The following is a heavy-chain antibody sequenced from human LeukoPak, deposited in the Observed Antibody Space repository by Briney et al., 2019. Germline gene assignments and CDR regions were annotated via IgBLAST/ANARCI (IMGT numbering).Heavy chain of an antibody. CDR2: IKQDGSEK. V-gene: IGHV3-7*01. D-gene: IGHD6-13*01. CDR1: GFTFSSYW. J-gene: IGHJ3*02. CDR3: ARTYSSSWYGALDI. Sequence: GGSLRLSCAASGFTFSSYWMSWVRQASGKGLEWVANIKQDGSEKYYVDSVKGRFTISRDNAKNSLYLQMNSLRAEDTAVYYGARTYSSSWYGALDIWGQGQWSPSLQ.